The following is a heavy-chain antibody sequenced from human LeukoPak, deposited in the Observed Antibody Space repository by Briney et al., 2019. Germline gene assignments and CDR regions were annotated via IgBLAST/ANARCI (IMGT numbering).Heavy chain of an antibody. D-gene: IGHD4-23*01. J-gene: IGHJ4*02. CDR1: GGTFSSYA. Sequence: ASVKVFCKASGGTFSSYAISWVRQAPGQGLEWMGRIIPILGIANYAQKFQGRVTITADNSTSTAYMELSSLRSEDTAVYYCARETTVVTPWSDWGQGTLVTVSS. V-gene: IGHV1-69*04. CDR3: ARETTVVTPWSD. CDR2: IIPILGIA.